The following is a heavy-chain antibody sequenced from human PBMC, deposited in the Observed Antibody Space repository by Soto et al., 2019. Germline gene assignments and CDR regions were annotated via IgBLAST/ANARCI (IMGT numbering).Heavy chain of an antibody. CDR1: GYSFTSYW. CDR3: ASGVVVPAAIPQNDAFDI. Sequence: GESLKLSCKGSGYSFTSYWIGWVRQMPGKGLEWMGIIYPGDSDTRYSPSFQGQVTISADKSISTAYLQWSSLKASDTAMYYCASGVVVPAAIPQNDAFDIWGQGTMVTVSS. V-gene: IGHV5-51*01. J-gene: IGHJ3*02. CDR2: IYPGDSDT. D-gene: IGHD2-2*01.